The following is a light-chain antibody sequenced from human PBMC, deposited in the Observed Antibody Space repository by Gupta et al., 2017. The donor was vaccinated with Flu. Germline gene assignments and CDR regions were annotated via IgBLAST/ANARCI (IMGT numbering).Light chain of an antibody. Sequence: SPAPLSLSPGEGPTLPCRASQSVGSYLDWYQQKPGQAPRLLIYGASNRAIGIPARFSGSGSGTEFTLTSSSLQSEDFAVYYWQQDNNWRGFGQGTKVEIK. CDR1: QSVGSY. V-gene: IGKV3D-15*01. J-gene: IGKJ1*01. CDR3: QQDNNWRG. CDR2: GAS.